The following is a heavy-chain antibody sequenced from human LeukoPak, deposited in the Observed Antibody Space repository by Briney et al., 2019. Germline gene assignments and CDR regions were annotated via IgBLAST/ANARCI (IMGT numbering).Heavy chain of an antibody. D-gene: IGHD1-26*01. CDR1: GFSLSTSGVG. J-gene: IGHJ4*02. V-gene: IGHV2-5*02. CDR3: AHRQLGYSAPWTWGYFDY. CDR2: IYWDDDK. Sequence: ESGPTLVNPTQTLTLTCTFSGFSLSTSGVGVGWIRQPPEKALEWLALIYWDDDKRYSPSLRSRLTITKDISKNQVVLTMTSMDPLDTATYFCAHRQLGYSAPWTWGYFDYWGQGVLVAVS.